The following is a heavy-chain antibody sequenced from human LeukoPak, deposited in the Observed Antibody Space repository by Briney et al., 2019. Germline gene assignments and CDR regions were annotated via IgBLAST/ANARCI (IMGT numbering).Heavy chain of an antibody. CDR3: SSVGSIAARNNLFDP. J-gene: IGHJ5*02. CDR1: GGSISSYY. D-gene: IGHD6-6*01. Sequence: SETLSLTCTVSGGSISSYYWRWIRQPPGKGLEWIGYIYTSGSANHNPSLKSRVTITVHTPKNQFSLKQSSVTAAGTAVYFCSSVGSIAARNNLFDPGGQGTLVTVSS. V-gene: IGHV4-4*09. CDR2: IYTSGSA.